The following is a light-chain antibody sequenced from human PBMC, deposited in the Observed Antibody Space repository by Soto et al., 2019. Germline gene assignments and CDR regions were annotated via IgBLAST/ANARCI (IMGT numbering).Light chain of an antibody. CDR2: EAS. V-gene: IGKV1-27*01. Sequence: DIQVTQSPSSLSASVGDRVTITCRASQDISGHLAWYQQNPGKVPKLLIYEASTLQSRFPSRFSASGSGTDFTLTISSLQPEDVATYYCQKYNGTPRTFGQGTKVELK. J-gene: IGKJ1*01. CDR3: QKYNGTPRT. CDR1: QDISGH.